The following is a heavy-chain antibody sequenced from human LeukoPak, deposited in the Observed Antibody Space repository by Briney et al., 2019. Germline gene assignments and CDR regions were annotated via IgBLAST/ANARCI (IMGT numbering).Heavy chain of an antibody. J-gene: IGHJ4*02. Sequence: GGSLRLSCAASGFTFSAYEMNWVRQAPGKGLESVSYISGSGTTKSYADSVKGRFTISRDNAKNLVFLQMNSLRVEDTAVYYCVRDGRGYCGSTSCRPFDYWGQGILVTVSS. D-gene: IGHD2-2*01. CDR3: VRDGRGYCGSTSCRPFDY. CDR1: GFTFSAYE. CDR2: ISGSGTTK. V-gene: IGHV3-48*03.